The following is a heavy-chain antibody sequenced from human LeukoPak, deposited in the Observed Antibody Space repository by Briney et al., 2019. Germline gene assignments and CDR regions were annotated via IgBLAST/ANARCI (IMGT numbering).Heavy chain of an antibody. CDR1: GFTFDDYG. Sequence: KAGGSLRLSCAASGFTFDDYGMSWVRQAPGKGLEWVGRIKRKSDGGTTDYAAPVKGRFTISRDDSKNTLYLQMNSLKSEDTAVYYCTTELDVRPNHYWGQGTLVTVSS. D-gene: IGHD1-14*01. J-gene: IGHJ4*02. V-gene: IGHV3-15*01. CDR3: TTELDVRPNHY. CDR2: IKRKSDGGTT.